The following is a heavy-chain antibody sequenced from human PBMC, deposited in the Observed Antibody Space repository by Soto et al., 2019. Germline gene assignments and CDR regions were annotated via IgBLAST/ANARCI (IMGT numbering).Heavy chain of an antibody. J-gene: IGHJ4*02. CDR3: AKSFEEYFHGSLAYI. CDR1: GFTISNYC. CDR2: ISSDVSEK. Sequence: PXGSLGLSCAASGFTISNYCLHGCRQAPGKGLEWVTVISSDVSEKYYADSVKSLFTISRDKSKNPLYLKMNRLRAEDTALYFFAKSFEEYFHGSLAYIWGQGTQVTGYS. D-gene: IGHD3-10*01. V-gene: IGHV3-30*18.